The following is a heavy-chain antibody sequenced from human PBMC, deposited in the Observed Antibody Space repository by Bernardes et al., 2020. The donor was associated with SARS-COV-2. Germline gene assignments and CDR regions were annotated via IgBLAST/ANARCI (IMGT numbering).Heavy chain of an antibody. V-gene: IGHV3-74*01. Sequence: GGSLSLSCEASGFNFGDHWMHWVRQAPGKGLVWVARINSGGGTTNYADSVKGRFTISRDNAKNTLYLQMSSLSAEDTAVYYCTRGPISGYGSFGVWGQGTLVTVSS. CDR1: GFNFGDHW. CDR3: TRGPISGYGSFGV. CDR2: INSGGGTT. J-gene: IGHJ4*02. D-gene: IGHD3-22*01.